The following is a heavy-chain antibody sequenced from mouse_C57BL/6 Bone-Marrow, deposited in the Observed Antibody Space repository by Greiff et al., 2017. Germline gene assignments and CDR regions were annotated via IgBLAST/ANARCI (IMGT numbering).Heavy chain of an antibody. V-gene: IGHV1-50*01. D-gene: IGHD1-1*01. CDR1: GYTFTSYW. CDR3: ARGLYYGSSYVLDY. CDR2: IDPSASYT. J-gene: IGHJ2*01. Sequence: QVQLQQPGAELVKPGASVKLSCKASGYTFTSYWMQWVKQRPGQGLEWIGEIDPSASYTNYNQKFKGKATLTVDTSSSTAYMQLSSLTSEASAVXYCARGLYYGSSYVLDYWGQGTTLTVSS.